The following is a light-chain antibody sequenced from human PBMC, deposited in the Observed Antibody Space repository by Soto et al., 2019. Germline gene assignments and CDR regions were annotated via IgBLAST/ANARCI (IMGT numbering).Light chain of an antibody. CDR2: GTS. V-gene: IGKV3-20*01. Sequence: EIVLTQSPGTLSVSPGERATLSCRASQTISSNNLAWYQQKPGQAPSLLIYGTSSRATGIPDRFSGSGSATDFTLTLRTLAADDSAIYDCQQYVSWTFGQGAKVEI. CDR1: QTISSNN. CDR3: QQYVSWT. J-gene: IGKJ1*01.